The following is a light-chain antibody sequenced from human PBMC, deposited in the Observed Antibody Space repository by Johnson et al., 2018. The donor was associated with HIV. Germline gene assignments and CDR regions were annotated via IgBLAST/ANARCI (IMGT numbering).Light chain of an antibody. CDR3: GTWDSSLGAWV. J-gene: IGLJ1*01. Sequence: QPVLTQPPSVSAAPGQMVSISCSGSSSNIGKNYVSWYQQFPGTAPKLLIHENKKRPSGIPDRFSGSKSGTSATLDITGLQTGDEADYYCGTWDSSLGAWVFRTRTKVTVL. CDR1: SSNIGKNY. CDR2: ENK. V-gene: IGLV1-51*02.